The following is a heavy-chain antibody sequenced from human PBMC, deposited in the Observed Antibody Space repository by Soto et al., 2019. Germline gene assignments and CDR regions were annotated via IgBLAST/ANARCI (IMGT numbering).Heavy chain of an antibody. CDR3: ARDPISPEYYYYGMDV. CDR2: IYYSGRT. Sequence: QVQLQESGPGLVKPSQTLSLTCTVSGGSISSGDYYWSWIRQPPGKGLEWIGYIYYSGRTYYNPSLKSRVTISVEPSKNQFSLKLSYVNAADTAVYYCARDPISPEYYYYGMDVWGKGTTVTVSS. D-gene: IGHD3-3*01. V-gene: IGHV4-30-4*01. J-gene: IGHJ6*04. CDR1: GGSISSGDYY.